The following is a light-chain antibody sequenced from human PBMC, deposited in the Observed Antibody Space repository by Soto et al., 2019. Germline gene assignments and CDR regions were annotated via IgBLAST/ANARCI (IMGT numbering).Light chain of an antibody. CDR2: EVN. CDR3: CSDAGSYAI. J-gene: IGLJ2*01. V-gene: IGLV2-11*01. CDR1: TSDVGGYNY. Sequence: QSALTQPRSVSGSPGQSVTISCTGTTSDVGGYNYVSWYQQYPVKAPKLIISEVNKRPSGVPDRFSGSKSGNTASLTISGPQAEDEADYYCCSDAGSYAIFGGGTKLTVL.